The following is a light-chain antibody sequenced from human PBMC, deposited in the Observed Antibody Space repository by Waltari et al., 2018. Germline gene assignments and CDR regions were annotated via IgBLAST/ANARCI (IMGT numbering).Light chain of an antibody. CDR1: QSVADN. V-gene: IGKV3-15*01. J-gene: IGKJ3*01. CDR3: QQYNRWPPIT. Sequence: EVVMTQSPASLSLSPGQRVTLSCRASQSVADNIAWYQHKPGQAPRLLIHAASTRATGIPARFTGSGSGTEFSLTISSLQSEDFAVYFCQQYNRWPPITFGPGTKVEI. CDR2: AAS.